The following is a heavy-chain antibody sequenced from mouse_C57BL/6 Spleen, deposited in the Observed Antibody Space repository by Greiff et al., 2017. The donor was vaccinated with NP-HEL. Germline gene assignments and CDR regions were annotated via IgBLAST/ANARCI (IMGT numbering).Heavy chain of an antibody. CDR1: GYTFTNYW. D-gene: IGHD1-1*01. Sequence: QVQLQQSGAELVRPGTSVKMSCKASGYTFTNYWIGWAKQRPGHGLEWIGDIYPGGGYTNYNEKFKGKATLTADKSSSTAYMQFSSLTSEDSAIYYCARSAGNYGSWLAYWGQGTLVTVSA. V-gene: IGHV1-63*01. CDR2: IYPGGGYT. J-gene: IGHJ3*01. CDR3: ARSAGNYGSWLAY.